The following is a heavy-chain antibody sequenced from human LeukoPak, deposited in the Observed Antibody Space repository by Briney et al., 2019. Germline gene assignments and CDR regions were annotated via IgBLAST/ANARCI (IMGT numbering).Heavy chain of an antibody. V-gene: IGHV3-48*02. CDR1: GFTFSSYS. D-gene: IGHD1-26*01. CDR2: ISSGSDNI. Sequence: GGSLRLSCAASGFTFSSYSMNWVRQAPGRGPEWISYISSGSDNIDYAGSVKGRFTVSRDNAKNSLFLQVTSLRDDDTAVYWCARDDAWALDYWGQGTRVTVSS. J-gene: IGHJ4*02. CDR3: ARDDAWALDY.